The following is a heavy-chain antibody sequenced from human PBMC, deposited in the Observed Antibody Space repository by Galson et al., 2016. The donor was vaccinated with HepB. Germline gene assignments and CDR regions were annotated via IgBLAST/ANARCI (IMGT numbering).Heavy chain of an antibody. CDR2: INPNNGGT. CDR3: ARGLRYSSGRSPY. V-gene: IGHV1-2*02. D-gene: IGHD6-19*01. Sequence: SVKVSCKASGYTFTGYYIQWVRQAPGQGLEWMGWINPNNGGTNSAQQFQGRVTMIRDTSISTAYMELSNLRSDDTAVYYCARGLRYSSGRSPYWGQGTLVTVSS. J-gene: IGHJ4*02. CDR1: GYTFTGYY.